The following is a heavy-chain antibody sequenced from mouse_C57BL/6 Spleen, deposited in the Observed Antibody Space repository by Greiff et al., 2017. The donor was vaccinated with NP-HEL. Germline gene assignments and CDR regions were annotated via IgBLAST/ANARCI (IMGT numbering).Heavy chain of an antibody. CDR3: ASLTGTRVYYFDY. Sequence: VNVVESGAELVRPGTSVKMSCKASGYTFTNYWIGWAKQRPGHGLEWIGDIYPGGGYTNYNEKFKGKATMTADKSSSTAYMQFSSLTSEDSAIYYCASLTGTRVYYFDYWGQGTTLTVSS. J-gene: IGHJ2*01. V-gene: IGHV1-63*01. D-gene: IGHD4-1*01. CDR1: GYTFTNYW. CDR2: IYPGGGYT.